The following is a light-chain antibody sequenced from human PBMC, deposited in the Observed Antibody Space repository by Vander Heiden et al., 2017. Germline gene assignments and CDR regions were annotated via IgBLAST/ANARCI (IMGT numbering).Light chain of an antibody. V-gene: IGKV1-33*01. J-gene: IGKJ2*01. CDR2: DAS. Sequence: IQMTQSPSSLSASVGDRVTITCQASQDISNYLNWYQQKPGKAPKLLIYDASNLETGVPSRFSGGGSGTDFTFTISSLQPEDIATYYCQQYDNLPRTFGQGTKLEIK. CDR1: QDISNY. CDR3: QQYDNLPRT.